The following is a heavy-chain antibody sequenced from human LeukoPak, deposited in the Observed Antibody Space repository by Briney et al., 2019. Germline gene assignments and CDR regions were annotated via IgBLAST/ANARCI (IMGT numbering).Heavy chain of an antibody. CDR1: GFTFSSYW. J-gene: IGHJ4*02. Sequence: GGSLRLSCAASGFTFSSYWMHWVRQAPGKGLVWVPRINSDGSSTSYADSVKGRFTISRDSAKNTLFLQMDSLRADDTAVYYCARAKGCSSTSCYSYYFDYWGQGTLVTVSS. D-gene: IGHD2-2*01. V-gene: IGHV3-74*01. CDR3: ARAKGCSSTSCYSYYFDY. CDR2: INSDGSST.